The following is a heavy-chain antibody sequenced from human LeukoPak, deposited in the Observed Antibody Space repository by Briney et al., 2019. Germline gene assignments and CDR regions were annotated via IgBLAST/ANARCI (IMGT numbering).Heavy chain of an antibody. D-gene: IGHD2-2*02. CDR3: ARDLGAPAAILYYFDY. J-gene: IGHJ4*02. Sequence: LETLSVTRTISGGSLSGSSYYWGLVRQPPRKGLEWIGSIYYSGSTYYNPSLKSRVTISVDTSKNQFSLKLSSVTAADTAVYYCARDLGAPAAILYYFDYWGQGTLVTVSS. CDR1: GGSLSGSSYY. V-gene: IGHV4-39*07. CDR2: IYYSGST.